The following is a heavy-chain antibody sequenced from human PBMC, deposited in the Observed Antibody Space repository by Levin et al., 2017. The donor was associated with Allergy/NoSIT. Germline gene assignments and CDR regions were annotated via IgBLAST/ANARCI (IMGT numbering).Heavy chain of an antibody. CDR2: IYWDDDK. V-gene: IGHV2-5*02. CDR1: GFSVSADGVG. Sequence: SGPTLVKPTQTLTLTCTVSGFSVSADGVGVGWIRQPPGKALEWLALIYWDDDKRYSPSLKSRLTITKDTSKNQVVLTMTNMDPVDTATYYCAHKGGGVTGYYATFFFDYWGQGTLVTVSS. D-gene: IGHD3-9*01. CDR3: AHKGGGVTGYYATFFFDY. J-gene: IGHJ4*02.